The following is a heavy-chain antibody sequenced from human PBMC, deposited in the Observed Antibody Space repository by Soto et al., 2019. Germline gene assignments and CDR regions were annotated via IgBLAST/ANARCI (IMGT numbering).Heavy chain of an antibody. CDR1: GDSVSSNSAA. J-gene: IGHJ6*02. V-gene: IGHV6-1*01. CDR2: TYYRSKWYN. D-gene: IGHD5-18*01. Sequence: PSQTLSLTCAISGDSVSSNSAAWNWIRQSPSRGLEWLGRTYYRSKWYNDYAVSVKSRITINPDTSKNQFSLQLNSVTPEDTAVYYCARDRIQLWSYYYYGMDVWGQGTTVTVSS. CDR3: ARDRIQLWSYYYYGMDV.